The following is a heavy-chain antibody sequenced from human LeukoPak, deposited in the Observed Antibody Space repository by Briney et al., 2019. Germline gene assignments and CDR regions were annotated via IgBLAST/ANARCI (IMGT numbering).Heavy chain of an antibody. D-gene: IGHD7-27*01. CDR3: ARDALGRQSEYNWFDP. Sequence: PGGSLRLSCAASGFNFRSYWMSWVRQAPGKGLEWVANIKPDGSDKKYVDSVKGRFTISRDIAENSLFLQMNSLRAEDTAVYYCARDALGRQSEYNWFDPWGQGTLVTVSS. CDR1: GFNFRSYW. CDR2: IKPDGSDK. V-gene: IGHV3-7*01. J-gene: IGHJ5*02.